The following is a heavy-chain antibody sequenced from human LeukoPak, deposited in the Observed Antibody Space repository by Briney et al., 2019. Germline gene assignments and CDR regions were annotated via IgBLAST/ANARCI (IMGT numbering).Heavy chain of an antibody. V-gene: IGHV3-7*01. D-gene: IGHD3-3*01. CDR1: GFTFSSYW. Sequence: GGSLRLSCAASGFTFSSYWMSWVRQAPGKGPEWVANIKQDGSEKYYVDSVKGRFTISRDNAKNSLYLQMNSLRAEDTAVYYCARDPNYDFWSAYYTQGYWGQGTLVTVSS. CDR2: IKQDGSEK. J-gene: IGHJ4*02. CDR3: ARDPNYDFWSAYYTQGY.